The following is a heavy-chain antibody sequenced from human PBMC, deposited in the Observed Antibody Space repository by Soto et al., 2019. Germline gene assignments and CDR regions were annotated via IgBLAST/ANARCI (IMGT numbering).Heavy chain of an antibody. J-gene: IGHJ6*02. CDR1: GFTFGDYA. Sequence: GGSLRLSCTASGFTFGDYAMSWFRQAPGKGLEWVGFIRSKAYGGTTEYAASVKGRFTISRDDSKSIAYLQMNSLKTEDTAVYYCTRLPNGYSYGYRRYETYYYYGMDVWGQGTTVTVSS. V-gene: IGHV3-49*03. D-gene: IGHD5-18*01. CDR3: TRLPNGYSYGYRRYETYYYYGMDV. CDR2: IRSKAYGGTT.